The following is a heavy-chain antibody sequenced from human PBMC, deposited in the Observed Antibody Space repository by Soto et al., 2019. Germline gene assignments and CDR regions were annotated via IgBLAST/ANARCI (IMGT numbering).Heavy chain of an antibody. V-gene: IGHV4-61*01. CDR2: IYYSGST. CDR3: AREDSGYYLDAFDI. J-gene: IGHJ3*02. CDR1: GGSISSGYYY. D-gene: IGHD3-22*01. Sequence: PSETLSLTCSVSGGSISSGYYYWSWIRQPPGKGLEWIGYIYYSGSTNYNPSLKSRVTISVDTSKNQFSLKLSSVTAADTAVYYCAREDSGYYLDAFDIWGQGTMVTVSS.